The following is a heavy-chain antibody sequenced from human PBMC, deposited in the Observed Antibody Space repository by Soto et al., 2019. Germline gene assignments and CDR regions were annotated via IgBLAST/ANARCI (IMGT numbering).Heavy chain of an antibody. Sequence: SQTLSLTCAISGDSVSSNSAAWNWIRQSPSRGLEWLGRTYYRSKWYNDYAVSVKSRITINPDTSKNQFSLQLNSVTPEDTAVYYCARISMVAAGNYYYYYGMDVWGQGTTVTVSS. CDR1: GDSVSSNSAA. V-gene: IGHV6-1*01. CDR3: ARISMVAAGNYYYYYGMDV. CDR2: TYYRSKWYN. D-gene: IGHD2-15*01. J-gene: IGHJ6*01.